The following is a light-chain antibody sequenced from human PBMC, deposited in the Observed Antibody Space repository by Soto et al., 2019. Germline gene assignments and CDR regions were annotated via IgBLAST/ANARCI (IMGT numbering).Light chain of an antibody. V-gene: IGLV2-8*01. CDR2: EVT. CDR1: NSDIGGYDF. J-gene: IGLJ2*01. CDR3: SSYAGSNNLG. Sequence: QSALTQPPSASGSPGQSVPISCTGSNSDIGGYDFVSWYQQHPGKAPKLMIYEVTKRPSGVPDRFSGSKSGNTASLTVSGLQAEDEADYYCSSYAGSNNLGFGGGTKLTVL.